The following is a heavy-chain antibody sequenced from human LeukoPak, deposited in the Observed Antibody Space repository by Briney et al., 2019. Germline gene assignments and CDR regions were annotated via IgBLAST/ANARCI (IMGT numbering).Heavy chain of an antibody. V-gene: IGHV6-1*01. D-gene: IGHD6-13*01. CDR2: TYYRSKWYN. J-gene: IGHJ4*02. Sequence: PSQTLSLTCAISGDSASSNSAPWNWIRQSPSRGLEWLGRTYYRSKWYNDYAVSVKGRIAINPDKSKNQISLQLNSVTPEDTAVYYCTRAKCRSPLFDSWGQGTLVTVSS. CDR1: GDSASSNSAP. CDR3: TRAKCRSPLFDS.